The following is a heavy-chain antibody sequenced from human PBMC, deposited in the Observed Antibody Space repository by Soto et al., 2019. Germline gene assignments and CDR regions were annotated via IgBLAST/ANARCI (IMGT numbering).Heavy chain of an antibody. V-gene: IGHV3-23*01. CDR1: GFTFSSYA. D-gene: IGHD5-12*01. Sequence: GRSLRLSCAASGFTFSSYAMTWVRQAPGKGLEWVSAISYSGVSTYYADSVKGRFTISRDSSENTLSLQMNSLRVDDTAVYYCASTRGYSDYDLDYWGQGT. J-gene: IGHJ4*02. CDR2: ISYSGVST. CDR3: ASTRGYSDYDLDY.